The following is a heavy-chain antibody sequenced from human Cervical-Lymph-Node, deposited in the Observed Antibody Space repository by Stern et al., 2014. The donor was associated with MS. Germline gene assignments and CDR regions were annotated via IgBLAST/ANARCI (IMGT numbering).Heavy chain of an antibody. Sequence: QVQLVQSGAEVKKPGASVKVSCKASGYTFTRYYVRWVRQAPGQGLEWMGIINPIGGRTNYTQRFQGRVTMTRDTSTSTVYMEMSSLRSEDTAVYYCARVGSGSGSHYWGQGTLVTVSS. CDR1: GYTFTRYY. J-gene: IGHJ4*02. V-gene: IGHV1-46*01. CDR2: INPIGGRT. D-gene: IGHD3-10*01. CDR3: ARVGSGSGSHY.